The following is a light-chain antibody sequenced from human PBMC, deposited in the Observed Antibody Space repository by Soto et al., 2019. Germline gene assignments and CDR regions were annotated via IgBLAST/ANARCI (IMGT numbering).Light chain of an antibody. J-gene: IGKJ4*01. CDR2: GAS. CDR1: QSIGKSY. Sequence: ETVLTQSSGTVSLSPGETATLSWRASQSIGKSYLAWFQHKPGQAPRLLIYGASTRATGIPYTFSVSGSGTDFTLTVSRLESEDFAVYYCQQDAESPLTFGGGTKVEIK. V-gene: IGKV3-20*01. CDR3: QQDAESPLT.